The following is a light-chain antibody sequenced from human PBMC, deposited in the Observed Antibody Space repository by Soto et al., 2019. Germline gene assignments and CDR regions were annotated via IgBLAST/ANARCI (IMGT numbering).Light chain of an antibody. CDR3: QQRSNWLT. Sequence: IVMTQSPYTLSVSTGERATLSCRASQSVTSDLAWYQQKPGQAPRLLIYGASRRATGIPARFSGSGSGTDFTLTISSLEPEDFAVYYCQQRSNWLTFGGGTKVDI. CDR1: QSVTSD. V-gene: IGKV3-11*01. J-gene: IGKJ4*01. CDR2: GAS.